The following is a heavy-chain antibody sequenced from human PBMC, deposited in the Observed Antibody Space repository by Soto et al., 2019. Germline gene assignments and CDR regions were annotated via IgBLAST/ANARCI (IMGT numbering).Heavy chain of an antibody. D-gene: IGHD3-10*01. J-gene: IGHJ4*02. CDR3: ARVYYYGSGIPGFDY. V-gene: IGHV4-30-4*01. Sequence: SETLSLTCTVSGGSISSGDYYWSWIRQPPGKGLEWIGYIYYSGSTYYNPSLKSRVTISVDTSKNQFSLKLSSVTAADTAVYYCARVYYYGSGIPGFDYWGQGTLVTVSS. CDR1: GGSISSGDYY. CDR2: IYYSGST.